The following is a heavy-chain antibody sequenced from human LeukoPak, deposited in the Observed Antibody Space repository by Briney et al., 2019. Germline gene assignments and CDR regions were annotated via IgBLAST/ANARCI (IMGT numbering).Heavy chain of an antibody. J-gene: IGHJ5*02. Sequence: GKSLRLSCAASGFTFSNYGMYWVRQAPGKGLEWVAVIRYDGSHKYYAGSVKGRFTMSRDNSNNTLFLQMNSLRVDDTAIYYCAKASSASPSCLNAWGQGTLVTVSS. D-gene: IGHD2-2*01. CDR3: AKASSASPSCLNA. V-gene: IGHV3-33*06. CDR1: GFTFSNYG. CDR2: IRYDGSHK.